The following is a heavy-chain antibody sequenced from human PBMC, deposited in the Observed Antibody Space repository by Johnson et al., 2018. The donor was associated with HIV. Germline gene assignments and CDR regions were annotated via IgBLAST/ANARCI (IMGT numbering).Heavy chain of an antibody. J-gene: IGHJ3*02. CDR3: AKERQLVRAFDI. D-gene: IGHD6-6*01. V-gene: IGHV3-33*06. CDR1: GFTFSNYG. Sequence: VQLVESGGGVVQPGRSLRLSCAASGFTFSNYGMDWVRQAPGKGLEWVAVIWFDGSNQFYADSVKGRFTISRDNSKNTLYLQMNSLRAVDTAVYYCAKERQLVRAFDIWGQGTMVTVSS. CDR2: IWFDGSNQ.